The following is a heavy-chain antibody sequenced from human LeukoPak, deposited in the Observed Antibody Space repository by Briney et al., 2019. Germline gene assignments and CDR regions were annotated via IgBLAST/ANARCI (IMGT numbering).Heavy chain of an antibody. J-gene: IGHJ3*02. CDR2: ISSSSGYT. CDR3: VRKGRANDAFDI. Sequence: GGSLRLSCAASGFTFSSNSMNCVRQAPGKGGVWGLCISSSSGYTYYADSVKGRFTFSRDNAKNSLYLQMNSLRAEDTALYYCVRKGRANDAFDIWGQGTMVTVSS. V-gene: IGHV3-21*01. CDR1: GFTFSSNS.